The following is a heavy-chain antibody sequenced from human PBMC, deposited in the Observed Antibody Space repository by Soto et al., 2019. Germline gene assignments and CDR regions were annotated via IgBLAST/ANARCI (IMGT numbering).Heavy chain of an antibody. CDR2: IYTSGST. CDR3: ARDPTRSEAGYEFDY. J-gene: IGHJ4*02. Sequence: SETLSLTCTVSGGSISSYYWSWIRQPAGKGLEWIGRIYTSGSTNYNPSLKSRVTMSVDTSKNQFSLKLSSVTAADTAVYYCARDPTRSEAGYEFDYWGQGTLVTVSS. V-gene: IGHV4-4*07. D-gene: IGHD5-12*01. CDR1: GGSISSYY.